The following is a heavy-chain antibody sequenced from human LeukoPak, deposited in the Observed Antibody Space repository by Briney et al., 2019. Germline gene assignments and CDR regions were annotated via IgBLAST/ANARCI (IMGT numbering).Heavy chain of an antibody. J-gene: IGHJ4*02. V-gene: IGHV3-23*01. D-gene: IGHD3-10*01. Sequence: GGSLRLSCAASGITFSNSAMSWVRQAPGKGLEWVSAISGSGGSTYYADSVKGRFTISRDNSKNTLYLQMNSLRAEDTAVYYCAKDRDLVRGVIIDNWGQGTLVTVSS. CDR2: ISGSGGST. CDR3: AKDRDLVRGVIIDN. CDR1: GITFSNSA.